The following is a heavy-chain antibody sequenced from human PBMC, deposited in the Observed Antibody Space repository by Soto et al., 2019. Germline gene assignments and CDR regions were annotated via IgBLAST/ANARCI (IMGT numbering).Heavy chain of an antibody. V-gene: IGHV1-18*04. J-gene: IGHJ6*02. CDR2: ISGYNGNT. Sequence: QVQLVQSGAEVKKPGASVKVSGKASGYTFTSYGVSWVRQAPGQGLEWMGWISGYNGNTNYAQKLQGRVTMTTDTPTSTAYMELRSLRSDDTAVYYCARAGKYYYGSGSPYYYGMDVWGQGITVTVSS. D-gene: IGHD3-10*01. CDR1: GYTFTSYG. CDR3: ARAGKYYYGSGSPYYYGMDV.